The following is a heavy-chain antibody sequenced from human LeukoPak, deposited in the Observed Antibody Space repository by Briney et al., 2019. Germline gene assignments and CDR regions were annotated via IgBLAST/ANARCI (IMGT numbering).Heavy chain of an antibody. CDR1: GFTFSDYY. CDR3: ATLSVIGSYSFDY. Sequence: GGSLRLSCAASGFTFSDYYMSWIRQAPGKGLEWVSYISSSSSYTNYADSVKGRFTISRDNAKNSLYLQMNSLRAEDTAVYYCATLSVIGSYSFDYWGQGTLVTVSS. V-gene: IGHV3-11*06. CDR2: ISSSSSYT. D-gene: IGHD1-26*01. J-gene: IGHJ4*02.